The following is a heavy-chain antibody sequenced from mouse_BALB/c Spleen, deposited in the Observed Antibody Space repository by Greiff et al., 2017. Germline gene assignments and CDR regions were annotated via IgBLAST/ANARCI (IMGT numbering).Heavy chain of an antibody. CDR2: IRNKANGYTT. D-gene: IGHD1-1*01. J-gene: IGHJ4*01. Sequence: EVQVVESGGGLVQPGGSLRLSCATSGFTFTDYYMSWVRQPPGKALEWLGFIRNKANGYTTEYSASVKGRFTISRDNSQSILYLQMNTLRAEDSATDYCARYYYGSSYAMDYWGQGTSVTVSS. CDR1: GFTFTDYY. V-gene: IGHV7-3*02. CDR3: ARYYYGSSYAMDY.